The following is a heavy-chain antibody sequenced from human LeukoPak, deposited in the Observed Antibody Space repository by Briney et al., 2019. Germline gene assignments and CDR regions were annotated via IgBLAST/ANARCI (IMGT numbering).Heavy chain of an antibody. V-gene: IGHV4-31*03. CDR1: GGSISSGGYY. D-gene: IGHD3-10*01. Sequence: SETLSLTCTVSGGSISSGGYYWSWIRQHPGKGLEWIGYVYYSGSTDYNPSLKSRATISADTSKNQFSLTLSSVTAADTAVYYCARTGGSVFDYWGQGTLVTVSS. J-gene: IGHJ4*02. CDR2: VYYSGST. CDR3: ARTGGSVFDY.